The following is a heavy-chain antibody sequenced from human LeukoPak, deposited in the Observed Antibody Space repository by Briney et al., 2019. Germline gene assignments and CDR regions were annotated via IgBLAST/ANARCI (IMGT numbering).Heavy chain of an antibody. Sequence: GGSLRLSCAASRFTFSSYSMNWVRQAPGKGLEWVSSISSSGSYIYYADSVKGRFTISRDNSKNTLYLQMNSLRAEDTAVYYCARDLLYNNSPGLEYWGQGTLVTVSS. D-gene: IGHD3-10*01. V-gene: IGHV3-21*01. CDR3: ARDLLYNNSPGLEY. CDR1: RFTFSSYS. CDR2: ISSSGSYI. J-gene: IGHJ4*02.